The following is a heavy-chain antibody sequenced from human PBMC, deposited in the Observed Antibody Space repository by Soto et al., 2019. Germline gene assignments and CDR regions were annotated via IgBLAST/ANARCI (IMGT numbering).Heavy chain of an antibody. J-gene: IGHJ4*02. V-gene: IGHV3-21*01. CDR1: GFTFSSYS. D-gene: IGHD2-2*01. CDR2: ISSSSSYI. CDR3: ARDHVVPAHYKRAFDY. Sequence: LGGSLRLSCAASGFTFSSYSMNWVRQAPGKGLEWVSSISSSSSYIYYADSVKGRFTISRDNAKNSLYLQMNSLRAEDTAVYYCARDHVVPAHYKRAFDYWGQGTLVTVSS.